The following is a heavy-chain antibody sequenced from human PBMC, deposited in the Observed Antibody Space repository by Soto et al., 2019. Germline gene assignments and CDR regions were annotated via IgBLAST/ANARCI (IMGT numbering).Heavy chain of an antibody. CDR2: VYSRGRT. CDR1: GASISGSTYY. CDR3: ARLKYGGSVDY. V-gene: IGHV4-39*01. Sequence: QLQLQESGPGLVKPSETLSLTCTVSGASISGSTYYWGWIRQSPGKGLEWIGSVYSRGRTIYNPSRQRRVTVSVDTSKEQFSLQMSSVTGADTAVYFCARLKYGGSVDYWGQGTLVTVSS. D-gene: IGHD5-12*01. J-gene: IGHJ4*02.